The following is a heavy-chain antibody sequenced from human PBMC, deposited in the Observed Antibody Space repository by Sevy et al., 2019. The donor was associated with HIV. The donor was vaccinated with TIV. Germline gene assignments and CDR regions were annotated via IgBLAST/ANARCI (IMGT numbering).Heavy chain of an antibody. J-gene: IGHJ5*02. V-gene: IGHV3-48*03. D-gene: IGHD2-8*01. CDR1: GFTFSSYD. CDR3: TINAGAFDNGFDP. CDR2: VSSSGSSI. Sequence: GGSLRLSCTASGFTFSSYDMNWVRQAQGKGLEWVEKVSSSGSSIYYADSVKGRYTISRDNAENSLKLQMNSLRAEETAVYYCTINAGAFDNGFDPWGQGTLVTVSS.